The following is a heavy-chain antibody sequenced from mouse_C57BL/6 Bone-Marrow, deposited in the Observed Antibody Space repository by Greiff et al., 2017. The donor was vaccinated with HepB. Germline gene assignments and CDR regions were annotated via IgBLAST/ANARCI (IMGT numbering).Heavy chain of an antibody. V-gene: IGHV5-12*01. D-gene: IGHD2-4*01. CDR2: ISNGGGST. J-gene: IGHJ4*01. CDR3: ARWGLRRMDY. CDR1: GFTFSDYY. Sequence: EVMLVESGGGLVQPGGSLKLSCAASGFTFSDYYMYWVRQTPEKRLEWVAYISNGGGSTYYPDTVKGRFTISRDNAKNTLYLQMSRLKSEDTAMYYCARWGLRRMDYWGQGTSVTVSS.